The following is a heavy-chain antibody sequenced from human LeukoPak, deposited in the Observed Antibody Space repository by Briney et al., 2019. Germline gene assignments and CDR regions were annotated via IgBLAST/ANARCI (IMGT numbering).Heavy chain of an antibody. CDR3: ARSRSGYSYDHAAFEI. Sequence: SETLSLTCTVSGGSISSYYWSWIRQPPGKGLEWIAYIDYRGSTTYNPSLRSRVTISVDTSRNQFSLKLYSVTAADTAVYYCARSRSGYSYDHAAFEIWGQGTMVTVSS. J-gene: IGHJ3*02. CDR1: GGSISSYY. V-gene: IGHV4-59*01. CDR2: IDYRGST. D-gene: IGHD5-18*01.